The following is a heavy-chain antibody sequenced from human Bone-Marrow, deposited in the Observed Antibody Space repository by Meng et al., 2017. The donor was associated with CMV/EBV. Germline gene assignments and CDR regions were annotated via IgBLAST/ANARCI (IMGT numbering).Heavy chain of an antibody. CDR1: GGSISSSSYY. Sequence: SETLSLTCTVPGGSISSSSYYWGWIRQPPGKGLAWIGSIYYSGSTYYNPSLKSRVTISVDTSKNQFSLKLSSVTAADTAVYYCARTSLALGQGYQLLTPWFDHWGQGTLVTVSS. CDR2: IYYSGST. CDR3: ARTSLALGQGYQLLTPWFDH. V-gene: IGHV4-39*07. D-gene: IGHD2-2*01. J-gene: IGHJ5*02.